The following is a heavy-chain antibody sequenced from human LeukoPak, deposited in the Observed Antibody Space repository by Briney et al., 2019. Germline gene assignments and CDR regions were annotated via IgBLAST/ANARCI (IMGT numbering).Heavy chain of an antibody. Sequence: GGSLRLSCAASGFTFSSYAMHWVRQAPGKGLEWVAVISYDGSNKYYADSVKGRFTISRDNSKNTLYLQMNSLRAEDTAVYYCAKDRGVITFGGVIVPFDYWGQGTLVTVSS. CDR3: AKDRGVITFGGVIVPFDY. CDR1: GFTFSSYA. V-gene: IGHV3-30-3*01. D-gene: IGHD3-16*02. CDR2: ISYDGSNK. J-gene: IGHJ4*02.